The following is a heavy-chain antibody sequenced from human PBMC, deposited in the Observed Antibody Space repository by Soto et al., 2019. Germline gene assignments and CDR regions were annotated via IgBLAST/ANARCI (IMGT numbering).Heavy chain of an antibody. CDR3: GCHDWFDP. CDR1: GFIVSTNY. J-gene: IGHJ5*02. CDR2: LYSTGET. V-gene: IGHV3-66*04. Sequence: PGGSLRLSCAVSGFIVSTNYMSWVRQAPGKGLEWVSVLYSTGETYYADSVKGRFTISRDTSKNTLYLQMNSLRVEDTAVYYCGCHDWFDPWGQGTLVTVSS.